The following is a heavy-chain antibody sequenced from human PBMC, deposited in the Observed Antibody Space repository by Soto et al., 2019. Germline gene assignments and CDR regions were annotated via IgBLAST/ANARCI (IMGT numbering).Heavy chain of an antibody. CDR3: AKGESQYY. Sequence: QVQLVESGGGVVQPGRSLRLSCAASGFTFSSYGMHWVRQAPGKGLEWVAVISYDGSNKYYADSVKGRFTISRDNSKNTLYLQMNSLRAEDTAVYYCAKGESQYYWGQGTLVTVSS. D-gene: IGHD3-10*01. CDR1: GFTFSSYG. V-gene: IGHV3-30*18. CDR2: ISYDGSNK. J-gene: IGHJ4*02.